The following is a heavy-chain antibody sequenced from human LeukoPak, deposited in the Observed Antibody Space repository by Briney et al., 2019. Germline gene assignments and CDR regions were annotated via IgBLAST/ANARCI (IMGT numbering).Heavy chain of an antibody. Sequence: GGSLRLSCAASGLSVSSDYMSWVRQAPGEGLEWVSVMYCSGSTYYANSLRCRFTISRDSPRNTLYLQMDSLSPEDTAVYYCARGGGAFCGGGCYRNFDYWGRGTLVTVAS. V-gene: IGHV3-66*02. D-gene: IGHD2-21*02. J-gene: IGHJ4*02. CDR2: MYCSGST. CDR1: GLSVSSDY. CDR3: ARGGGAFCGGGCYRNFDY.